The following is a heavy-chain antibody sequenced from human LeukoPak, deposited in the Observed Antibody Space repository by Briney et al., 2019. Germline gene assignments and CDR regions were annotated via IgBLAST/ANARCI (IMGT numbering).Heavy chain of an antibody. CDR2: ISASGDDT. J-gene: IGHJ4*02. V-gene: IGHV3-23*01. CDR3: AKEVAGTGEAFQY. D-gene: IGHD6-19*01. CDR1: GFTFSSYA. Sequence: PGGSLRLSCAASGFTFSSYAMSWVRQAPGKGLEWVSTISASGDDTYYIDSVKGRFTISRDNSKNTLHLQVNSLRAADTAIYYCAKEVAGTGEAFQYWGQGTLVTVSS.